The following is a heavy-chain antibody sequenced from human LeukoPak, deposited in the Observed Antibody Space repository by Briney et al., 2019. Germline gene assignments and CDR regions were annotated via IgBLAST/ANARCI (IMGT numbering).Heavy chain of an antibody. CDR3: ARPRMEDTSSRYFDF. Sequence: LPGGSLRLSCAASGFTFSNYGMHWVRQAPGKGLEWLSVISYDGRTEYYAGSVKGRFTTSRDNSKKTLYLQVDSLRDEDTAIYYCARPRMEDTSSRYFDFWGQGIVVTVSS. D-gene: IGHD6-6*01. J-gene: IGHJ4*02. CDR2: ISYDGRTE. V-gene: IGHV3-30*03. CDR1: GFTFSNYG.